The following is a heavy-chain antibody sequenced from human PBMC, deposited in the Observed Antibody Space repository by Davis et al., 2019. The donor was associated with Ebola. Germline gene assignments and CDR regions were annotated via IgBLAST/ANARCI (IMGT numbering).Heavy chain of an antibody. D-gene: IGHD1-26*01. CDR2: ISSSSSYI. CDR1: GFTFSSYS. CDR3: ARKTVGARDGAGTTDNAFDI. Sequence: GGSLRLSCAASGFTFSSYSMNWVRQAPGKGLEWVSSISSSSSYIYYADSVKGRFTISRDNAKNTLYLQMNSLRVEDTAVYYCARKTVGARDGAGTTDNAFDIWGQGTMVIVSS. J-gene: IGHJ3*02. V-gene: IGHV3-21*01.